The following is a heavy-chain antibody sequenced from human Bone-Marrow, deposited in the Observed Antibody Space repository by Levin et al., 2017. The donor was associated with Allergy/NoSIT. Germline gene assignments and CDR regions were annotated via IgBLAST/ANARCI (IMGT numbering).Heavy chain of an antibody. D-gene: IGHD4-23*01. J-gene: IGHJ6*02. CDR1: GFTFSSYS. V-gene: IGHV3-21*01. Sequence: GGSLRLSCAASGFTFSSYSMNWVRQAPGKGLEWVSSISSSSSYIYYADSVKGRFTISRDNAKNSLYLQMNSLRAEDTAVYYCARCDYGGNGARYYYYGMDVWGQGTTVTVSS. CDR2: ISSSSSYI. CDR3: ARCDYGGNGARYYYYGMDV.